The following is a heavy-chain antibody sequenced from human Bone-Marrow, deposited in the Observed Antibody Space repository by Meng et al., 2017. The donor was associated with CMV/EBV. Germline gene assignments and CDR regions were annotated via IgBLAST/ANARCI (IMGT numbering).Heavy chain of an antibody. J-gene: IGHJ3*02. V-gene: IGHV3-74*01. CDR3: ARGSKYYYDTTGYYAFDI. CDR2: INSDGSST. D-gene: IGHD3-22*01. CDR1: GFTFSSYW. Sequence: GESLKISCAASGFTFSSYWMHWVRQAPGKGLVWVSRINSDGSSTSYADSVKGRFTFSRDNAKNTLYLQMNSLRAEDTAVYFCARGSKYYYDTTGYYAFDIWGQGTMVTV.